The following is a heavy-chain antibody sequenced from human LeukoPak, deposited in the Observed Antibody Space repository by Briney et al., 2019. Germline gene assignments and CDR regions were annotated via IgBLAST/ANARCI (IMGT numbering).Heavy chain of an antibody. Sequence: PGGSLRLSCAASGFTFSSYGMHWVRQAPGKGLEWVAVISYDGSNKYYADSVKGRFTISRDNSKNTLYLQMNSLRAEDTAVYYCARDKTTYCNSTSCYRSYFDYWGQGTLVTVSS. CDR3: ARDKTTYCNSTSCYRSYFDY. CDR2: ISYDGSNK. J-gene: IGHJ4*02. D-gene: IGHD2-2*01. V-gene: IGHV3-30*03. CDR1: GFTFSSYG.